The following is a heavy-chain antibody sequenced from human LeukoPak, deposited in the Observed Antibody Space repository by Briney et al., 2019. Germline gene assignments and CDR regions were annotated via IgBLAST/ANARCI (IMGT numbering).Heavy chain of an antibody. D-gene: IGHD6-13*01. CDR3: ASSPSSWRYMDV. V-gene: IGHV3-53*01. Sequence: PGGSLRLSCAASGFTVSSNYMSWVRQAPGKGLEWVSVIYSGGSTYYADSVKGRFTLSRDNSKNTLYLQMNSLRGEDTAVYYCASSPSSWRYMDVWGKGTTVTVPS. CDR2: IYSGGST. J-gene: IGHJ6*03. CDR1: GFTVSSNY.